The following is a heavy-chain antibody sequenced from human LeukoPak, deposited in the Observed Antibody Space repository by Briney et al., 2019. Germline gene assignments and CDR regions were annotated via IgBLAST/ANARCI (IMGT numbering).Heavy chain of an antibody. V-gene: IGHV1-2*04. CDR1: GYTFTGYY. J-gene: IGHJ4*02. CDR2: INPNSGGT. Sequence: ASVKVSCKASGYTFTGYYMHWVRQAPGQGLEWMGWINPNSGGTNYAQKFQGWVTMTRDTSISTAYMELSRLRSDDTAVYCCAVCSSTSCYKGVYFDYWGQGTLVTVSS. D-gene: IGHD2-2*02. CDR3: AVCSSTSCYKGVYFDY.